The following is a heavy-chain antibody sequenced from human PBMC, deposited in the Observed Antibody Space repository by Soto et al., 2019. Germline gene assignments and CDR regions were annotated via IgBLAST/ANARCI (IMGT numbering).Heavy chain of an antibody. CDR1: GYTFTSYD. Sequence: QVQLVQSGAEVKKPGASVKVSCKASGYTFTSYDINWVRRATGQGLEWMGWMNPNSGNTGYAQKFQGRVTMTRNTSISTAYMELSSLRSEDTAVYYCARGRVAVAGTLRLCDYWGQGTLVTVSS. V-gene: IGHV1-8*01. J-gene: IGHJ4*02. CDR3: ARGRVAVAGTLRLCDY. D-gene: IGHD6-19*01. CDR2: MNPNSGNT.